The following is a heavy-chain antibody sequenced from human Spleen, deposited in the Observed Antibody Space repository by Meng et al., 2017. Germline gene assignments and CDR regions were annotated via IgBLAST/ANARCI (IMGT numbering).Heavy chain of an antibody. CDR3: ARVGDGDLIDY. Sequence: SETLSLTCTVSGGSVSSGSYYWAWIRQPPGKEVEWIGNIYYTGSSFYNPSLESRVTISVDTSKNQFSLKLSSVTAADTAVYYCARVGDGDLIDYWGQGTLVTVSS. V-gene: IGHV4-39*07. D-gene: IGHD4-17*01. J-gene: IGHJ4*02. CDR2: IYYTGSS. CDR1: GGSVSSGSYY.